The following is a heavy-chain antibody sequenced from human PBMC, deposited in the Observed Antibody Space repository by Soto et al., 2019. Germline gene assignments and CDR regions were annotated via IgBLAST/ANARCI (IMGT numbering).Heavy chain of an antibody. D-gene: IGHD6-6*01. CDR3: AREKYSSSSITLDY. CDR1: GFPVSSNY. V-gene: IGHV3-53*05. Sequence: PGGSLRLSCAASGFPVSSNYMSWVRQAPGKGLEWVSVIYSGGSTYYADSVKGRFTISRDNSKNTLYLQMNSLRAEDTAVYYCAREKYSSSSITLDYWGQGTLVTVS. J-gene: IGHJ4*02. CDR2: IYSGGST.